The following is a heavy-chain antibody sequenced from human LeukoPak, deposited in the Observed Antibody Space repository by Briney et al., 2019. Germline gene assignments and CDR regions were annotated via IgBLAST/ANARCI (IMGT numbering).Heavy chain of an antibody. V-gene: IGHV4-59*08. CDR2: IYYSGST. J-gene: IGHJ4*02. CDR3: ARHLYDYVWGSYRDKSDY. D-gene: IGHD3-16*02. CDR1: GGSISSYY. Sequence: SETLSLTCTVSGGSISSYYWSWIRQPPGKGLEWIGYIYYSGSTNYNPSLKSRVTMSVDTSKNQFSLKLSSVTAADTAVYYCARHLYDYVWGSYRDKSDYWGQGTLVTVSS.